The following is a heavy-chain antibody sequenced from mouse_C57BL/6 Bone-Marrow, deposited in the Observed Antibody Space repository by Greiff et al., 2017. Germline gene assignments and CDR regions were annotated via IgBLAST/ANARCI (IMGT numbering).Heavy chain of an antibody. CDR1: GFTFSNYW. CDR3: TADGNYVDYAMDY. D-gene: IGHD2-1*01. CDR2: IRLKSDNYAT. Sequence: EVHLVESGGGLVQPGGSMKLSCVASGFTFSNYWMNWVRQSPEKGLEWVAQIRLKSDNYATQYAESVKGRFTISRDDSKSSVYLQMNNLRAEDTGIYYCTADGNYVDYAMDYWGQRTSVTVSS. V-gene: IGHV6-3*01. J-gene: IGHJ4*01.